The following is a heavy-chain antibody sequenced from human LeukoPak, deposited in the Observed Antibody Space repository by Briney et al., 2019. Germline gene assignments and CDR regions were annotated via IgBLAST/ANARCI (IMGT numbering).Heavy chain of an antibody. CDR2: IYSGGST. J-gene: IGHJ5*02. CDR3: AKDGTVTGPGWFDP. Sequence: GSLRLSCAASGFTVSSNYMSWVRQAPGKGLEWVSVIYSGGSTYYADSVKGRFTISRDNSKNTLYLQVNSLRAEDTAVYYCAKDGTVTGPGWFDPWGQGTLVTVSS. V-gene: IGHV3-53*01. CDR1: GFTVSSNY. D-gene: IGHD2-21*02.